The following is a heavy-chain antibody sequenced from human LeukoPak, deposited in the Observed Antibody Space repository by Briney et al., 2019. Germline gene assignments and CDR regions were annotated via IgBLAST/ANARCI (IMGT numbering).Heavy chain of an antibody. CDR3: ARDTVRVAGSYYYYYGMDV. Sequence: PSETLSLTCTVSGGSVGGGSYYWTWIRQPPGKGLEWIGYISYSGTTNYNPSLESRVTISLDTSKDQFSLTLTSLTAADTAVYYCARDTVRVAGSYYYYYGMDVWGKGTTVTVSS. D-gene: IGHD6-19*01. CDR1: GGSVGGGSYY. J-gene: IGHJ6*04. CDR2: ISYSGTT. V-gene: IGHV4-61*01.